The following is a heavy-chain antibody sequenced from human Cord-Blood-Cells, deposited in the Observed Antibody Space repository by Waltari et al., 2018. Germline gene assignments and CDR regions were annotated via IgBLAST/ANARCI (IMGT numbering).Heavy chain of an antibody. CDR3: ARDNHYFDY. CDR2: IYHSGST. V-gene: IGHV4-38-2*02. CDR1: GYSLSSGYY. Sequence: QVQLQESGPGLVKPSETLSLTCAVSGYSLSSGYYWGWIRQPPGKGLEWIGSIYHSGSTYYNPSLKSRVTISVDTSKNQFSLKLSSVTAADTAVYYCARDNHYFDYWGQGTLVTVSS. J-gene: IGHJ4*02.